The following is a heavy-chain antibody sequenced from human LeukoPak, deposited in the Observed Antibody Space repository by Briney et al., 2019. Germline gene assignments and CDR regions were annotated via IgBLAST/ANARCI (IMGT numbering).Heavy chain of an antibody. V-gene: IGHV3-30*04. CDR1: GFTFSNYG. D-gene: IGHD3-9*01. Sequence: GGSLRLSCEASGFTFSNYGIHWVRQTSGKGLEWVAAISSDGVEKHYADSVKGRFTISRDNSKSTLYLQMNSLRAEDTALYYCAREGHYDILTGYSPLEYYFYYMDVWGKGTTVTVSS. J-gene: IGHJ6*03. CDR3: AREGHYDILTGYSPLEYYFYYMDV. CDR2: ISSDGVEK.